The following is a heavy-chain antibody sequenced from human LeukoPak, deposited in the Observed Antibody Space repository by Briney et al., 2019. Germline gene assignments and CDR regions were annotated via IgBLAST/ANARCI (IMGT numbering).Heavy chain of an antibody. J-gene: IGHJ4*02. CDR2: IYHSECT. D-gene: IGHD3-10*01. V-gene: IGHV4-38-2*01. CDR3: ARAQVLLWFGELITSPIDY. Sequence: SEPESLICAVSGYFLSRGYYWGWIRQPPGKGLEWIGSIYHSECTYYKPSLKSRVNISVDTSKNQFSLKLSSVTAADTSVYDCARAQVLLWFGELITSPIDYWGQGTLVTVSS. CDR1: GYFLSRGYY.